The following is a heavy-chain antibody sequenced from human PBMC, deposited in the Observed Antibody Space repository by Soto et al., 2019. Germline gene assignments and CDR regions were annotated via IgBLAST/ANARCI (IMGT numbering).Heavy chain of an antibody. CDR3: AGDMGAQVVDY. V-gene: IGHV1-18*01. CDR2: ISGYNGNT. CDR1: GYTFISYG. Sequence: QVQLVQSGAEVKKPGASVKVSCKASGYTFISYGISWVRQAPGQGLEWMGWISGYNGNTRYAQKLQGRVTMTTDTSPSTAYMELRSGRSDDTAVYYCAGDMGAQVVDYWGQGTLVTVSS. J-gene: IGHJ4*02. D-gene: IGHD3-16*01.